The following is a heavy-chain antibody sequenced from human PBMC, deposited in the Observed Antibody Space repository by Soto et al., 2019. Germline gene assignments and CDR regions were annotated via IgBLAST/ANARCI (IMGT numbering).Heavy chain of an antibody. CDR2: ISAYNGNT. CDR1: GYTFTSYG. V-gene: IGHV1-18*01. Sequence: GASVKVSCKASGYTFTSYGISWVRQAPGQGLEWMGWISAYNGNTNYAQKLQGRVTMTTDTSTSTAYMELRSLRSDDTAVYYCAREDIVVVVAATTNYGMDVWGQGTTVTVSS. CDR3: AREDIVVVVAATTNYGMDV. D-gene: IGHD2-15*01. J-gene: IGHJ6*02.